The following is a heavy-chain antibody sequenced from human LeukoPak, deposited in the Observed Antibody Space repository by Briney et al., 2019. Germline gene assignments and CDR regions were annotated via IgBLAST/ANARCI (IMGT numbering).Heavy chain of an antibody. V-gene: IGHV4-39*01. CDR2: IYYSGST. J-gene: IGHJ4*02. D-gene: IGHD3-16*02. CDR1: GGSISSSSYY. Sequence: SETLSLTCTVSGGSISSSSYYWGWIRQPPGKGLEWIGSIYYSGSTYYNPSLKSRVTISVDTSKNQFSLKLSSVTAADTAVYYCASAGLRLGELSSWGQGTLVTVSS. CDR3: ASAGLRLGELSS.